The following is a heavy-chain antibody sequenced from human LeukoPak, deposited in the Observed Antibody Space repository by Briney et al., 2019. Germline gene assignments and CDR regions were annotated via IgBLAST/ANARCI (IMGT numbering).Heavy chain of an antibody. D-gene: IGHD2-2*01. CDR1: GYTLTELS. Sequence: ASVNVSCKVSGYTLTELSMHWVRQAPGNRLEWMGGFDPEDGETIHAQKFQGRVTMTEDTSTDTAYMELSSLRSEDTAVYYCATDGGCSSTSCNDYGMDVWGKGTTVTVSS. V-gene: IGHV1-24*01. CDR3: ATDGGCSSTSCNDYGMDV. CDR2: FDPEDGET. J-gene: IGHJ6*04.